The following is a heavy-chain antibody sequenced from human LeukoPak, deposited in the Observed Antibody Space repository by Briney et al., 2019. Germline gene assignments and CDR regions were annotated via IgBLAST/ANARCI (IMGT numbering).Heavy chain of an antibody. CDR2: ISHTSDAI. V-gene: IGHV3-48*02. Sequence: GGSLRLSCAASGFPFSTYGMNWVRQAPGKGLEWVSYISHTSDAIYYPHCVKGRFTISREHAKNPLYLQVNSLRHEDTALFYCARATPSGYEFWGQGPLVSVSS. D-gene: IGHD3-22*01. J-gene: IGHJ4*02. CDR3: ARATPSGYEF. CDR1: GFPFSTYG.